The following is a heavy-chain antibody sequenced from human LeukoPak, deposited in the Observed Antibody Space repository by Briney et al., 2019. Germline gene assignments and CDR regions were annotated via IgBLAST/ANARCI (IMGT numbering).Heavy chain of an antibody. CDR3: ARTFGDCSSTSCYRYYYYGMDV. CDR2: ISSNGGST. V-gene: IGHV3-64*01. D-gene: IGHD2-2*01. Sequence: GGSLRLSCAASGFTFSSYAMHWVRQAPRKGLEYVSAISSNGGSTYYANSVKGRFTISRDNSKNTLYLQMGSLRAEDMAVYYCARTFGDCSSTSCYRYYYYGMDVWGQGTTVTVSS. CDR1: GFTFSSYA. J-gene: IGHJ6*02.